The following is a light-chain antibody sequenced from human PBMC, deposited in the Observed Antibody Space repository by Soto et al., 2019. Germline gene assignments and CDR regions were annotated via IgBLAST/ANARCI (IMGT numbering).Light chain of an antibody. J-gene: IGKJ4*01. CDR3: QQRTKWLT. CDR2: GAS. Sequence: EIVLTQSPATLSLSPGERATLSCRASQSISNYLAWYQQKPGQAPMLLIYGASNRATGIPARFSGSGSGTDFTLTISSLEPEDFAVYYCQQRTKWLTFGGGTKVEIK. CDR1: QSISNY. V-gene: IGKV3-11*01.